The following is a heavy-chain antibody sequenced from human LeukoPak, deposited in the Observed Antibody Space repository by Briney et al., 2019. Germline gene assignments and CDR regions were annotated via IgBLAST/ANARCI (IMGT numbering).Heavy chain of an antibody. D-gene: IGHD5-18*01. J-gene: IGHJ4*02. CDR2: ISLGNS. V-gene: IGHV4-59*12. Sequence: PSETLSLTCSLSGDTLSTYYWNWTRQTPGRGLEWIGHISLGNSEYNPSLKSRVTISVDTSKNEFYLRLTSVTAADTALYFCARDKRHSYGKYFDPWSQGALVSVSS. CDR1: GDTLSTYY. CDR3: ARDKRHSYGKYFDP.